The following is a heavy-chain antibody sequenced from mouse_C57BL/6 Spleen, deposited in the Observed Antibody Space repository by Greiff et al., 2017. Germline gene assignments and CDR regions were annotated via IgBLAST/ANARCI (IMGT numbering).Heavy chain of an antibody. CDR3: CRSYYGNCRFAY. CDR2: IWPGGGT. J-gene: IGHJ3*01. CDR1: GFSLTSYA. V-gene: IGHV2-9-1*01. Sequence: QVQLQESGPGLVAPSQSLSITCTVSGFSLTSYAISWVRQPPGKGLEWLGVIWPGGGTNYNSAIKSRLSISTANSKSHVFLKMNSLQTYDTAMYYCCRSYYGNCRFAYWGQGTLVTVSA. D-gene: IGHD2-1*01.